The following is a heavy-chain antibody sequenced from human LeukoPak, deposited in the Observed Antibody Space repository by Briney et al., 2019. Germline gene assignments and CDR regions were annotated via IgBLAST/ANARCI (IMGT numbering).Heavy chain of an antibody. CDR1: GGSFSDYY. J-gene: IGHJ3*02. CDR2: INHSGST. V-gene: IGHV4-34*01. CDR3: ARVLGYSSSSQQYDAFDI. Sequence: SETLSLTCAVYGGSFSDYYWSWIRQPPGKGLEWIGEINHSGSTNYNPSLKSRVTISVDTSRNQFSLKLSSVTAADTAVYYCARVLGYSSSSQQYDAFDIWGQGTMVTVSS. D-gene: IGHD6-13*01.